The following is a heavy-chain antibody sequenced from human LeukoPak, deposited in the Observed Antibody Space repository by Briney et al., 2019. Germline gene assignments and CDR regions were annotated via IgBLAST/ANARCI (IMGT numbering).Heavy chain of an antibody. CDR2: IIPIFGTA. V-gene: IGHV1-69*13. D-gene: IGHD3-10*01. J-gene: IGHJ6*03. CDR3: ARTGFGELLHPDYYYYYMDV. CDR1: GGTFSSYA. Sequence: ASVKVSCKASGGTFSSYAISWVRQAPGQGLEWMGGIIPIFGTANYAQKFQGRVTITADESTSTAYMELSSLRSEDTAVYYCARTGFGELLHPDYYYYYMDVWGRGTTVTISS.